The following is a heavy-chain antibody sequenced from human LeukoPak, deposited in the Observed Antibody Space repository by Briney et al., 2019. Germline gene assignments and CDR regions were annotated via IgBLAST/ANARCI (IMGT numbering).Heavy chain of an antibody. D-gene: IGHD5-12*01. V-gene: IGHV3-66*01. J-gene: IGHJ4*02. CDR3: ARARGGYNSFDY. CDR1: GFTVSSNY. CDR2: IYSGGST. Sequence: GGSLRLSCAASGFTVSSNYMSWVRQAPGKGLEWVSVIYSGGSTYYADSVKGRFTISRDNSKNTLYLQMTSLRAEDTAVYYCARARGGYNSFDYWGQGTLVTVSS.